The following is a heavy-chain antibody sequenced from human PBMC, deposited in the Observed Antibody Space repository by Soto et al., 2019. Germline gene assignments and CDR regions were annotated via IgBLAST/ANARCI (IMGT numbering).Heavy chain of an antibody. V-gene: IGHV1-69*13. CDR3: ARVGGQITMVRGVINWFDP. D-gene: IGHD3-10*01. Sequence: SVKVSCKASGGTFSSYAISWVRQAPGQGLEWMGGIIPIFGTANYAQKFQGRVTITADESTSTAYLELSSLRSEDTAVFYCARVGGQITMVRGVINWFDPWGQGTLVTVSS. J-gene: IGHJ5*02. CDR1: GGTFSSYA. CDR2: IIPIFGTA.